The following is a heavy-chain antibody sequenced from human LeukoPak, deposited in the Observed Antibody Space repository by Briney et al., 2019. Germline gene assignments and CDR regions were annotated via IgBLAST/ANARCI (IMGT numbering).Heavy chain of an antibody. CDR1: GGSISSYY. V-gene: IGHV4-59*01. CDR3: VRIYDSVWGCKRPPYSWFDP. CDR2: IDYSGRT. J-gene: IGHJ5*02. Sequence: SETLSLTCTVSGGSISSYYWSWIRQPPGKGLEWMGYIDYSGRTSYNPSLKRRVTMSVDTPKNQFSLKLSSVTAAGTAVYYCVRIYDSVWGCKRPPYSWFDPWGQGTLVTVSS. D-gene: IGHD3-16*01.